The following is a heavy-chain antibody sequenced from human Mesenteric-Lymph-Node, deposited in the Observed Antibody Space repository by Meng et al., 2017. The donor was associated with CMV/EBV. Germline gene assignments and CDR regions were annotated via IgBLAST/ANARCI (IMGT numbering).Heavy chain of an antibody. CDR3: ATSCDGDSYRSGGEV. CDR2: INQRGNEK. CDR1: GFTFSDYW. Sequence: GESLKISCAASGFTFSDYWVSWVRQAPGKGLEWVVNINQRGNEKNYVDSVKGRFTISRDNAKDSLHLQMNNLRPEDTAVYYCATSCDGDSYRSGGEVRGQGTTVTVSS. V-gene: IGHV3-7*01. J-gene: IGHJ6*02. D-gene: IGHD2-21*01.